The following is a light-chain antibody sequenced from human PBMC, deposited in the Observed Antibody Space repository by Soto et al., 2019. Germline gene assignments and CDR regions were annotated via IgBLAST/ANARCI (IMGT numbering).Light chain of an antibody. Sequence: QSALTQPPSASGTPGQRVTISCSGSSSNIGSNTVNWYQHLPGSAPKLLIYSSNQRPSGVPARFSGSKSGTSASLAISGLQSEDEADYYCAAWDGSLDVVLFGGGTKVTVL. J-gene: IGLJ3*02. CDR3: AAWDGSLDVVL. CDR2: SSN. CDR1: SSNIGSNT. V-gene: IGLV1-44*01.